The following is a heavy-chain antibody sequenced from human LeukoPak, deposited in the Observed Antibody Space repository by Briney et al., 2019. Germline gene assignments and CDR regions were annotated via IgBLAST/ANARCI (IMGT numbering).Heavy chain of an antibody. CDR1: GFTFSSYA. V-gene: IGHV3-30-3*01. Sequence: GGSLRLSCAASGFTFSSYAMHCVRQAPGKGREWVADISYDGSNKYYADSVKGRFTISRDHSKNTLYLQMHSLRADDTAVYYCAKDAKVVVTFPSFLDYWGQGNLVTVSS. CDR3: AKDAKVVVTFPSFLDY. D-gene: IGHD2-21*02. J-gene: IGHJ4*02. CDR2: ISYDGSNK.